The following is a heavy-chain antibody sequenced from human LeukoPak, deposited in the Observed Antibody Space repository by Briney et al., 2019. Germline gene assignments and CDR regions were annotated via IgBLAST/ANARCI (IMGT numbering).Heavy chain of an antibody. J-gene: IGHJ4*02. CDR1: GFTFSNYA. D-gene: IGHD2-15*01. CDR3: ARHPFATPFDY. V-gene: IGHV4-59*08. Sequence: GSLRLSCAASGFTFSNYAMNWVRQAPGKGLEWIGYMYHTGHTMYNSSLKSRVTMSLDTSKNHFSLRLSSVTAADTAVYYCARHPFATPFDYWGPGTLVTVSS. CDR2: MYHTGHT.